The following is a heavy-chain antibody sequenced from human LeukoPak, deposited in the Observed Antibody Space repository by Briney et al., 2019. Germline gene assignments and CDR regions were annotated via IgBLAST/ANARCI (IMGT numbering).Heavy chain of an antibody. Sequence: SVKVSCKASGGTFSSYATSWVRQAPGQGLEWMGRIIPILGIANYAQKFRGRVTITADKSTSTAYMELSSMRSEGTAVYYWAIGPSGYDKYMPTLTTRGFVQDYWAQGTLVTASP. J-gene: IGHJ4*02. D-gene: IGHD5-12*01. CDR3: AIGPSGYDKYMPTLTTRGFVQDY. V-gene: IGHV1-69*04. CDR2: IIPILGIA. CDR1: GGTFSSYA.